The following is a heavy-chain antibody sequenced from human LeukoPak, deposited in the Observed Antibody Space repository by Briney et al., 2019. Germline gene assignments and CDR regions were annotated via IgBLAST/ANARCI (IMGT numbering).Heavy chain of an antibody. CDR2: ISGSGGST. Sequence: GGSLRLSCAASGFTFSSYAMSWVPQAPGKGLEWGSAISGSGGSTFYADSVKGRFTISRDHSKNTLYLQMNSLRAEETAVYYCAKGRITMIVVVNTLDYWGQGTLVTVSS. CDR1: GFTFSSYA. J-gene: IGHJ4*02. D-gene: IGHD3-22*01. CDR3: AKGRITMIVVVNTLDY. V-gene: IGHV3-23*01.